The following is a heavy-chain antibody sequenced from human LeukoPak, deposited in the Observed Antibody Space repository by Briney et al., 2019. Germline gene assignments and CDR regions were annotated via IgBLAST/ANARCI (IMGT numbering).Heavy chain of an antibody. CDR3: ARDWNNWNATTRDAAFDI. Sequence: GGSLRLSCAASGFTVRSYSLNWVRQAPGKGLEWVSDISSSSTSIYYADSEKRQFTIAKNNDKNSLHLQRYSLRAEDTAVYYCARDWNNWNATTRDAAFDIWGQGTMVIVSS. J-gene: IGHJ3*02. CDR1: GFTVRSYS. V-gene: IGHV3-48*01. D-gene: IGHD1-1*01. CDR2: ISSSSTSI.